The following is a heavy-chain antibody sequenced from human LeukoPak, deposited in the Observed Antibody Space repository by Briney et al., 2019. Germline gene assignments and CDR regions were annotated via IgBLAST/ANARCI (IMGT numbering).Heavy chain of an antibody. D-gene: IGHD1-26*01. CDR1: GYTLTELS. CDR3: ATVWELRGGLDY. V-gene: IGHV1-24*01. Sequence: ASVKVSCKVSGYTLTELSMHWVRQAPGKGLEWTGGFDPEDGETIYAQKFQGRVTMTEDTSTDTAYMELSSLRSEDTAVYYCATVWELRGGLDYWGQGTLVTVSS. J-gene: IGHJ4*02. CDR2: FDPEDGET.